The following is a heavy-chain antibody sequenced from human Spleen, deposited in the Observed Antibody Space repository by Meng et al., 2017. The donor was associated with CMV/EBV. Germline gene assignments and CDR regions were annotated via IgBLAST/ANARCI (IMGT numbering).Heavy chain of an antibody. CDR3: ARGRGVLNNWFDP. CDR1: GDSISAYY. CDR2: IYNSGST. Sequence: GSLRLSCIVSGDSISAYYWSWIRQPPGKGLEWIGFIYNSGSTNNNPSLKSRVTISVDTSKNQFSLKLSSVTAADTAVYYCARGRGVLNNWFDPWGQGTLVTVSS. D-gene: IGHD1-26*01. V-gene: IGHV4-59*01. J-gene: IGHJ5*02.